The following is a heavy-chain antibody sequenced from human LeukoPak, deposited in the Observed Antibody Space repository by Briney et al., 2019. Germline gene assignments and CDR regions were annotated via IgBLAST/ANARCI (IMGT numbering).Heavy chain of an antibody. CDR2: IYYSGST. Sequence: SETLSLTCTVSGGSISSYYWSWIRQPPGKGLEWIGYIYYSGSTNYNPSLKSRVTISVDTSKNQFSLKLSSVTAADTAVYYCARDGTAEGVDYWGQGTLVTVSS. D-gene: IGHD2-21*02. CDR1: GGSISSYY. CDR3: ARDGTAEGVDY. J-gene: IGHJ4*02. V-gene: IGHV4-59*12.